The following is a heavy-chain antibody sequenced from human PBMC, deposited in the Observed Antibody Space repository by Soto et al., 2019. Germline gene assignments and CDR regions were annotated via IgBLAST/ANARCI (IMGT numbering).Heavy chain of an antibody. V-gene: IGHV1-69*13. D-gene: IGHD2-2*02. CDR2: IIPIFGTA. CDR1: GGTFSSYA. J-gene: IGHJ6*02. CDR3: ARELCSSTTCYTNHYYYGLDV. Sequence: SVKVSCKASGGTFSSYAISWVRQAPGQGLEWMGGIIPIFGTANYAQKFQGRVTITADESTSTAYMELSSLRPEDTAVYYCARELCSSTTCYTNHYYYGLDVWAQRTTATLS.